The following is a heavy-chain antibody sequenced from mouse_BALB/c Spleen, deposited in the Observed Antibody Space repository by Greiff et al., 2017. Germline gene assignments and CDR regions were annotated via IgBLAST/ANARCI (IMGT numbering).Heavy chain of an antibody. D-gene: IGHD2-14*01. J-gene: IGHJ4*01. CDR1: GFNIKDTY. CDR3: ARAPLAYYRYGYAMDY. CDR2: IDPANGNT. V-gene: IGHV14-3*02. Sequence: EVQLQQSGAELVKPGASVKLSCTASGFNIKDTYMHWVKQRPEQGLEWIGRIDPANGNTKYDPKFQGKATITADTSSNTAYLRLSSLTSEDTAVYYCARAPLAYYRYGYAMDYWGQGTSVTVSS.